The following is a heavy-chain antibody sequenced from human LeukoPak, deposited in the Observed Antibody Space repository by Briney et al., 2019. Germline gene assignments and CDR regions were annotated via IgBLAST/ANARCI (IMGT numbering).Heavy chain of an antibody. D-gene: IGHD2/OR15-2a*01. J-gene: IGHJ4*02. CDR1: GNYW. V-gene: IGHV3-74*01. Sequence: GGSLRLSCAASGNYWMHWVRQVPGKGLVWVSHINSDGSWTSYADSVKGRFTISKDNAKNTVYLQMNSLRVEDTAVYYCVGFYETYWGRGTLVTVSS. CDR2: INSDGSWT. CDR3: VGFYETY.